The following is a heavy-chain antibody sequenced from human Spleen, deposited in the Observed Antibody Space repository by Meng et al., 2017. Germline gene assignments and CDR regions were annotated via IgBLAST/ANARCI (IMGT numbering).Heavy chain of an antibody. Sequence: EVQLVESGGGFVQPGGSLRLSCAASGFTFVNYWIHWVRQAPGKGLVWVSRIHSDGSTTTYADSVKGRFTISRDSAKNTLYLQMSSLRAEDTAVYYCTNDRLNHWGQGTLVTVSS. CDR2: IHSDGSTT. D-gene: IGHD1-1*01. V-gene: IGHV3-74*01. J-gene: IGHJ1*01. CDR1: GFTFVNYW. CDR3: TNDRLNH.